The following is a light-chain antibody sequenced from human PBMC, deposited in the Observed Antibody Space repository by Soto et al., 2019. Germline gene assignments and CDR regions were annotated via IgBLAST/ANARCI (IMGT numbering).Light chain of an antibody. CDR2: AES. CDR1: QGISSL. J-gene: IGKJ4*01. V-gene: IGKV1-12*01. Sequence: IHRTQSPSSVCSAVGDRVTITCHSSQGISSLLAWYQQKPGKAPKLLIYAESSLQSGVQSRFSGSGSGKDLTITISSLQPEDFETYYCKKDKSLNRNFGGGNKVDIK. CDR3: KKDKSLNRN.